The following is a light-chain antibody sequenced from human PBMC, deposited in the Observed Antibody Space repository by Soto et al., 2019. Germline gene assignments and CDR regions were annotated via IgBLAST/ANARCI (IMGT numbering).Light chain of an antibody. Sequence: QSVLAQPPSVSRAPGQRVTISCTGSSSNIGAGYGVHWYQQLPGTAPKLLIYGNSNRPSGVPDRFSGAKSGTSASLAITGLQAEDEADYHCQSYDSSLSGWVFGGGTKRTVL. CDR2: GNS. CDR1: SSNIGAGYG. J-gene: IGLJ3*02. V-gene: IGLV1-40*01. CDR3: QSYDSSLSGWV.